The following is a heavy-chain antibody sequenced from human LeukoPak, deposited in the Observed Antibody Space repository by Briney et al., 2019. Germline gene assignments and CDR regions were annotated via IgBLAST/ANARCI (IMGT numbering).Heavy chain of an antibody. CDR3: AKDLGGYSYGPQGYFDY. CDR2: IRYDGSNK. V-gene: IGHV3-30*02. Sequence: GGSLRLSCAASGFTFSSYGMHWVRQAPGKGLEWVAFIRYDGSNKYYADSVKGRFTISRDNSKNTLYLQMNSLRAEDTAVYYCAKDLGGYSYGPQGYFDYWGQGTLVTVSS. D-gene: IGHD5-18*01. J-gene: IGHJ4*02. CDR1: GFTFSSYG.